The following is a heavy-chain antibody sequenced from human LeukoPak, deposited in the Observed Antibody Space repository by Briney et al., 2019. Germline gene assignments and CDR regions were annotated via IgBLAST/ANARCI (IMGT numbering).Heavy chain of an antibody. V-gene: IGHV3-7*01. CDR2: IKQDGSAK. D-gene: IGHD3-10*01. Sequence: GGSLRLSCAASGFTFSSYGMHWVRQAPGKGLESVANIKQDGSAKEYVDSVKGRFTISRDNAKNSLYLQMNNLREDDTGVYYCARERREGLWFGELFRFQYCGLDVWGQGTTVIVSS. J-gene: IGHJ6*02. CDR1: GFTFSSYG. CDR3: ARERREGLWFGELFRFQYCGLDV.